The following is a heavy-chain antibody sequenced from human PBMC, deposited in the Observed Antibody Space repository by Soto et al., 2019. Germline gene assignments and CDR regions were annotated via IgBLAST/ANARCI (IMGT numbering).Heavy chain of an antibody. CDR1: GFSFRSYW. D-gene: IGHD3-22*01. V-gene: IGHV3-7*01. J-gene: IGHJ3*02. Sequence: GGSLRLSCAASGFSFRSYWMSWVRQAPGKGLEWVANIKPDGSERFYVDSVKGRFTISRDNVKNSLSLQMNSLRAEDTAVYYCARGDYFYDRSGYFVDAFDIWGQGTMVTVSS. CDR2: IKPDGSER. CDR3: ARGDYFYDRSGYFVDAFDI.